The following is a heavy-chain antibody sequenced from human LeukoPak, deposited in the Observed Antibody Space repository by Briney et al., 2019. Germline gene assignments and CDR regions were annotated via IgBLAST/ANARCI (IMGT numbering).Heavy chain of an antibody. Sequence: ASVKVSCKASGYSFTGYYIHWVRQAPGQGLEWMGWINPASGGTYYAQKFQGRVTMTRDTSISTAYMELSRLRSDDTAVYYCARDPGSSYTSSWYDSYYMDVWGKGTTVTISS. J-gene: IGHJ6*03. D-gene: IGHD6-13*01. CDR2: INPASGGT. CDR3: ARDPGSSYTSSWYDSYYMDV. V-gene: IGHV1-2*02. CDR1: GYSFTGYY.